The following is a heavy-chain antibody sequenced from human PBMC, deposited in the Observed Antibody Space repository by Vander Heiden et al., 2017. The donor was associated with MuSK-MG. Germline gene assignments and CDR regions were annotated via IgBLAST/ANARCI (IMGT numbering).Heavy chain of an antibody. J-gene: IGHJ6*02. Sequence: QVQLQQWGAGLLKPSETLSLTCTVYGGSFTGYYWTWIRQPPGKGLEWIGEINHSGSTNYNPSLKSRVTISVDTSQNQFSLKLNSVTAADTAVYYGATAPGTEGMDVWGQGTTVTVS. CDR2: INHSGST. V-gene: IGHV4-34*01. D-gene: IGHD1-1*01. CDR3: ATAPGTEGMDV. CDR1: GGSFTGYY.